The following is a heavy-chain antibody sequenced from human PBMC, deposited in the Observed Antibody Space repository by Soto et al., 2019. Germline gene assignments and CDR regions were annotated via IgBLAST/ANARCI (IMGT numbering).Heavy chain of an antibody. Sequence: EASVKVSCKASGYTFTSYGISWVRQAPGQGLEWMGWISAYNGNTNYAQKLQGRVTMTTDTSTSTAYMELRSLRSDDTAVYYCARDSGDCSSTSCLYFDYWGQGALVTVSS. CDR1: GYTFTSYG. CDR3: ARDSGDCSSTSCLYFDY. V-gene: IGHV1-18*01. J-gene: IGHJ4*02. CDR2: ISAYNGNT. D-gene: IGHD2-2*01.